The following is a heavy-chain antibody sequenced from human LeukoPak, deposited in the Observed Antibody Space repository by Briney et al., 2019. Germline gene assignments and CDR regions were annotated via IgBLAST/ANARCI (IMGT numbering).Heavy chain of an antibody. J-gene: IGHJ4*02. CDR3: AGGVYSAEIVGDY. CDR1: GFXVSSNY. D-gene: IGHD1-26*01. Sequence: PGGSLRLSCAASGFXVSSNYITWVRQAPGKGLEWLSVIYRGGSTYYADSVKGRFTISRDNSKNTLFLQTNSLRAEDTAVYYCAGGVYSAEIVGDYWGQGTLVTISS. CDR2: IYRGGST. V-gene: IGHV3-53*01.